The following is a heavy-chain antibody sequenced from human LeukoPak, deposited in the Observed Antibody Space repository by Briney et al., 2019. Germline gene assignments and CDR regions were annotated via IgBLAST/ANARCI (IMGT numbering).Heavy chain of an antibody. J-gene: IGHJ5*02. V-gene: IGHV1-8*02. CDR3: ARMHYYDSGGSNWFDP. CDR2: INPNSGNT. D-gene: IGHD3-10*01. Sequence: ASVKVSCKASGYTFTGYYMHWVRQAPGQGLEWMGWINPNSGNTGYAQKFQGRVTMTTNTSINTAYMELSSLRSEDTAVYYCARMHYYDSGGSNWFDPWGQGTLVTVSS. CDR1: GYTFTGYY.